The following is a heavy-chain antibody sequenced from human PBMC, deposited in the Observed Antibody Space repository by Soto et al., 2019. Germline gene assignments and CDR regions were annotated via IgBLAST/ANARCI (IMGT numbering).Heavy chain of an antibody. CDR2: IGTAGDT. J-gene: IGHJ6*02. CDR3: ARGLGITGTTDYYYGMDV. CDR1: GFTFSSYD. Sequence: GGSLRLSCAASGFTFSSYDMHWVRQATGKGLEWVSAIGTAGDTYYPGSVKGRFTISRENAKNSLYLQMNSLRAEDTAVYYCARGLGITGTTDYYYGMDVWGQGTTVTVSS. D-gene: IGHD1-7*01. V-gene: IGHV3-13*01.